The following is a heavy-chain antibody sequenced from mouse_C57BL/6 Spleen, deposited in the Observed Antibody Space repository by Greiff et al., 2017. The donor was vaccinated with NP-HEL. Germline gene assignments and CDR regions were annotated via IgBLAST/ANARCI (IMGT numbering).Heavy chain of an antibody. J-gene: IGHJ1*03. Sequence: QVQLKESGAELVKPGASVKISCKASGYAFSSYWMNWVKQRPGKGLEWIGQIYPGDGDTNYNGKFKGKATLTADKSSSTAYMQLSSLTSEDSAVYFCARDGYYYGSSHWYFDVWGTGTTVTVSS. CDR1: GYAFSSYW. V-gene: IGHV1-80*01. D-gene: IGHD1-1*01. CDR2: IYPGDGDT. CDR3: ARDGYYYGSSHWYFDV.